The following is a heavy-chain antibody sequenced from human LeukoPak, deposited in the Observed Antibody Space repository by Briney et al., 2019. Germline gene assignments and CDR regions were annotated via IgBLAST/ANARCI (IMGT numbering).Heavy chain of an antibody. CDR1: GFTFSSYS. Sequence: PGGSLRLSCAASGFTFSSYSMNWVRQAPGKGLEWVSVIYSGGSTYYADSVKGRFTISRDNSKNTLYLQMNSLRAEDTAVYYCAKEGYYYDSSGYNYYYGMDVWGQGTTVTVSS. V-gene: IGHV3-66*01. D-gene: IGHD3-22*01. CDR3: AKEGYYYDSSGYNYYYGMDV. CDR2: IYSGGST. J-gene: IGHJ6*02.